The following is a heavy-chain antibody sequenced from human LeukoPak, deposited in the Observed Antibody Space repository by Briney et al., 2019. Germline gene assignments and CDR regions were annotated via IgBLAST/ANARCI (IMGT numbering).Heavy chain of an antibody. D-gene: IGHD4-11*01. CDR2: IYHSGNA. V-gene: IGHV4-38-2*01. CDR1: GQSISSGYY. CDR3: ASTTRSRVTPYY. Sequence: SETLSLTCAVSGQSISSGYYWGWIRQPPGKGLEWIGTIYHSGNAYYNWSLESRLTISVDMSTNQFSLNLTSVTAADTAVYYCASTTRSRVTPYYWGQGTLVTVSS. J-gene: IGHJ4*02.